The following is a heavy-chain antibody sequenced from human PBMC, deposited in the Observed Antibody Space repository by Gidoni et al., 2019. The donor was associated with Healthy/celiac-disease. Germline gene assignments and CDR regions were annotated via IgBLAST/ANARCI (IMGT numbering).Heavy chain of an antibody. J-gene: IGHJ6*02. CDR2: IYYSGST. Sequence: QLQLQESGPGLVKPSETLSLTCTVSGGSPSSSSYYWGWIRQPPGKGLEWIGSIYYSGSTYYNPSLKSRVTISVDTSKNQFSLKLSSVTAADTAVYYCARVPTWGDYYYGMDVWGQGTTVTVSS. V-gene: IGHV4-39*07. D-gene: IGHD3-16*01. CDR3: ARVPTWGDYYYGMDV. CDR1: GGSPSSSSYY.